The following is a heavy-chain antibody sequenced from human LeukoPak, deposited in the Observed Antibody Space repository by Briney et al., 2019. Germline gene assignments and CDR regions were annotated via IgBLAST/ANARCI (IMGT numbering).Heavy chain of an antibody. V-gene: IGHV4-59*08. D-gene: IGHD1-1*01. Sequence: SETLSLTCTVSGGSISSYYWSWIRQPPGKGLEWIGFIYYSGSANYSPSLKSRVTISVDTSKNQFSLKLTSVTAADTAVYYCARHGNGAFDIWGQGTMVTVSS. J-gene: IGHJ3*02. CDR3: ARHGNGAFDI. CDR1: GGSISSYY. CDR2: IYYSGSA.